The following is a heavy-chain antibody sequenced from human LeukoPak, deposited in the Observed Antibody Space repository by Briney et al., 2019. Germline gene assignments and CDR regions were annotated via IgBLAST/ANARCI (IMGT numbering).Heavy chain of an antibody. CDR2: ISSSSSYI. J-gene: IGHJ4*02. V-gene: IGHV3-21*01. CDR3: ASDALVWQWPYYFDY. CDR1: GFTFSSYS. D-gene: IGHD6-19*01. Sequence: GGSLRLSCAASGFTFSSYSMNWVRQAPGKGLEWVSSISSSSSYIYYADSVKGRFTISRDNAKNSLYLQMNSLRAEDTAVYYCASDALVWQWPYYFDYWGQGTLVTVSS.